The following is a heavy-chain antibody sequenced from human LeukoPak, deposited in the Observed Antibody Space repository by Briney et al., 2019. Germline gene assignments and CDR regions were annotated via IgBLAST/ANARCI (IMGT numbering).Heavy chain of an antibody. Sequence: GGSLRLSCAASGFTFSSYGMHWVRQAPGKGLEWVAVIWYDGSNKYYADSVKGRFTISRDNSKNTLYLQMNSLRAEDTAVYYCAKEAVPGAVAGNRVDYWGQGTLVTVSS. J-gene: IGHJ4*02. D-gene: IGHD6-19*01. CDR2: IWYDGSNK. CDR1: GFTFSSYG. CDR3: AKEAVPGAVAGNRVDY. V-gene: IGHV3-33*06.